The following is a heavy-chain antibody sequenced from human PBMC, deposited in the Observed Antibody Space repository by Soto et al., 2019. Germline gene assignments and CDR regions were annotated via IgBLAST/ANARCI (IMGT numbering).Heavy chain of an antibody. V-gene: IGHV1-24*01. CDR3: STDTLFGGLIRPFEY. CDR1: GYTLTEFS. J-gene: IGHJ4*01. CDR2: FDPEDGET. D-gene: IGHD3-3*01. Sequence: SSVKVSCKVSGYTLTEFSMHWVRQAPGKGLELMGTFDPEDGETLYAQKFQGRITMTEDTSTDTAYMELSSLRSEDTAVYYCSTDTLFGGLIRPFEYWGHRTLVPVSS.